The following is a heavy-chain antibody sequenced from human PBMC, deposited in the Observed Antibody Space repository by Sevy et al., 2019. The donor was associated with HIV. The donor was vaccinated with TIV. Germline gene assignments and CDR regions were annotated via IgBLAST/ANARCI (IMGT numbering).Heavy chain of an antibody. D-gene: IGHD3-16*01. CDR2: ISHDGSYH. CDR3: AKGQGYDYIWGNERSEYYFDY. CDR1: RFTFSTYD. V-gene: IGHV3-30*18. J-gene: IGHJ4*02. Sequence: GGSLRLSCAASRFTFSTYDIHWVRQAPGKGLEWVAVISHDGSYHYYTDSVKGQFTNTRDASKNKAYLQMNSLRADDSGVYYCAKGQGYDYIWGNERSEYYFDYWGQGTLVTVSS.